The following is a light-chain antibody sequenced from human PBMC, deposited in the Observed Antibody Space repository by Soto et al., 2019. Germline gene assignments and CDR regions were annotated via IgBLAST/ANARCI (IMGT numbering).Light chain of an antibody. V-gene: IGKV1-5*01. CDR3: QQYCTPST. CDR1: QSISRW. J-gene: IGKJ2*01. Sequence: DIQMTQSPSTLSASVGDRVTITCRASQSISRWLAWYQLKPGTAPQLLIYDVSNLKSGVPSRFSGSATGTAFTITSGSLQHDDYAIYYCQQYCTPSTFGQGTKLEI. CDR2: DVS.